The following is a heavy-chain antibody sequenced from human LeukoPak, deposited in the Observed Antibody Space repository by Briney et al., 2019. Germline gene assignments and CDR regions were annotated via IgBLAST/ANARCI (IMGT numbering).Heavy chain of an antibody. Sequence: SETLSLTCTVSGGSISSYYWSWIRQPPGKGLEWIGYIYYSGGTNSNPSLKNRVTISLDTSKNQFSLKLSSVTATDTAVYYCARDAYWFDPWGQGNPFSVSS. J-gene: IGHJ5*02. CDR1: GGSISSYY. V-gene: IGHV4-59*01. CDR2: IYYSGGT. CDR3: ARDAYWFDP. D-gene: IGHD3-16*01.